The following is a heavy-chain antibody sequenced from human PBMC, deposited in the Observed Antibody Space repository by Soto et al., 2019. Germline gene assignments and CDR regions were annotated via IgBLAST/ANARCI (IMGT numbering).Heavy chain of an antibody. CDR1: GGSISGTGYY. J-gene: IGHJ4*02. CDR2: IYYTGTT. CDR3: ARRAAASGYPYY. Sequence: QLQLQESGPGLVKPSETLSLTCTVSGGSISGTGYYWGWIRQPPGKGLEWIGSIYYTGTTYYNPSLKSRVTISADRAKNQFSLKMNSVTGADTAVYSCARRAAASGYPYYWGQGTLVIVSS. V-gene: IGHV4-39*01. D-gene: IGHD5-12*01.